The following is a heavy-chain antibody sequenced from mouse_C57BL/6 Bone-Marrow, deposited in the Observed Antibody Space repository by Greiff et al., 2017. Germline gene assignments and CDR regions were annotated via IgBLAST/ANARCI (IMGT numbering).Heavy chain of an antibody. Sequence: VQLQESGAELARPGASVKLSCKASGYTFTSYGISWVKQRTGQGLVWIGEIYPRSGNTYYNEKFKGKAPLTADKSSSTAYMDLRSLTSEDSAVYFCAVRQLRLPFAYWGQGTLVTVSA. D-gene: IGHD3-2*02. CDR2: IYPRSGNT. CDR1: GYTFTSYG. J-gene: IGHJ3*01. CDR3: AVRQLRLPFAY. V-gene: IGHV1-81*01.